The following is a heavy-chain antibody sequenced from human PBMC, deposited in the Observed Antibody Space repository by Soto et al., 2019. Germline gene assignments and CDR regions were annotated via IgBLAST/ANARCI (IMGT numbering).Heavy chain of an antibody. V-gene: IGHV3-53*04. Sequence: EVQLVESGGGLVQPGGSLRLSCAASGFTVSSNYMSWVRQAPGKGLEWVSVIYSGGSTYYADSVKGRFTISRHNSKNTLYLQMKSLRAEDTAVYYCARGKGRANYYYMDVWGKGTTVTVSS. J-gene: IGHJ6*03. D-gene: IGHD1-26*01. CDR3: ARGKGRANYYYMDV. CDR1: GFTVSSNY. CDR2: IYSGGST.